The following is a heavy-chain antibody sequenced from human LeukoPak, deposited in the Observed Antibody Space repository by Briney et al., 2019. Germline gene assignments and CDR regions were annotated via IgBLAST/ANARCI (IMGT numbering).Heavy chain of an antibody. J-gene: IGHJ4*02. CDR3: ARAGYMVRGVTKGVGLDY. Sequence: GGSLRLSCAASGFTFSSYSMNWVRQAPGKGLEWVSYISSSSSTIYYADSVKGRFTISRDNAKNSLYLQMNSLRAEDTAVYYCARAGYMVRGVTKGVGLDYWGQGTLVTVSS. D-gene: IGHD3-10*01. CDR2: ISSSSSTI. CDR1: GFTFSSYS. V-gene: IGHV3-48*01.